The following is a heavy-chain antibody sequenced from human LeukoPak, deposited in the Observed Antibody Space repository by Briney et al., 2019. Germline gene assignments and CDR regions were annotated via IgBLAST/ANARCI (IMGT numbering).Heavy chain of an antibody. CDR2: VSAYNGNT. CDR1: GYTFTSYG. Sequence: GASVKVSCKASGYTFTSYGISWVRQAPGQGLEWMGWVSAYNGNTNYAQKLQGRVTMTTDTSTSTAYMELRGLRSDDTAVYYCARGSRGSGYYYFDYWGQGTLVTVSS. V-gene: IGHV1-18*01. CDR3: ARGSRGSGYYYFDY. D-gene: IGHD3-22*01. J-gene: IGHJ4*02.